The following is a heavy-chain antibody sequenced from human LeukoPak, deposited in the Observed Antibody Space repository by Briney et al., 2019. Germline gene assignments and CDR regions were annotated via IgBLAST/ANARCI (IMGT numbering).Heavy chain of an antibody. J-gene: IGHJ3*02. D-gene: IGHD3-9*01. Sequence: SETLSLTCTVSGGSISNITYYWGWIRQPPGKGLEWIGTIYYSGHTSYNPSLKSRVTISVDTSKNQFSLRLTSVTAADTAVYFCAREPYYNILTDDHHAFDIWGQGTRVTVSS. CDR1: GGSISNITYY. CDR2: IYYSGHT. V-gene: IGHV4-39*07. CDR3: AREPYYNILTDDHHAFDI.